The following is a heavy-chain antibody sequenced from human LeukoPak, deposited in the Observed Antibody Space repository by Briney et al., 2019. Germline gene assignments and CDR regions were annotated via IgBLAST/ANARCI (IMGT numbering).Heavy chain of an antibody. CDR3: AKSVAAAGLDY. J-gene: IGHJ4*02. V-gene: IGHV3-23*01. Sequence: AGGSLRLSCAASGFTFSSYAMSWVRQAPGKGLEWVSAISGSGGSTYYADSVKGQFTISRDNSKNTLYLQMNSLRAEDAAVYYCAKSVAAAGLDYWGQGTLVTVSS. D-gene: IGHD6-13*01. CDR2: ISGSGGST. CDR1: GFTFSSYA.